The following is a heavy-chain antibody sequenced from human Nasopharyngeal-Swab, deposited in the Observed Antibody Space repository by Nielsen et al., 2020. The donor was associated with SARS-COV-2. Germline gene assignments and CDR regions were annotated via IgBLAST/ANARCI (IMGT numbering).Heavy chain of an antibody. CDR3: ARQGGWYFDY. D-gene: IGHD6-19*01. V-gene: IGHV4-39*01. CDR2: IYYSGST. J-gene: IGHJ4*02. Sequence: WIRQPPGKGLEWIGSIYYSGSTYYNPSLKSRVTISVDTSKNQFSRKLSSVTAADTAVYYCARQGGWYFDYWGQGTLVTVSS.